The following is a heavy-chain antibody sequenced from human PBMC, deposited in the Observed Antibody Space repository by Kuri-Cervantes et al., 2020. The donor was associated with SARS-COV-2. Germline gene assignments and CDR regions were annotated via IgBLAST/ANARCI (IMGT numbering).Heavy chain of an antibody. CDR1: GYTFTSYD. Sequence: ASVKVSCKASGYTFTSYDINWVRQATGQGLEWMGWMNPNSGNTGYAQKFQGRVTMTEDTSTDTAYMELSSLRSEDTAVYYCATGRRKNWFDPWGQGTLVTVSS. CDR2: MNPNSGNT. V-gene: IGHV1-8*01. CDR3: ATGRRKNWFDP. J-gene: IGHJ5*02.